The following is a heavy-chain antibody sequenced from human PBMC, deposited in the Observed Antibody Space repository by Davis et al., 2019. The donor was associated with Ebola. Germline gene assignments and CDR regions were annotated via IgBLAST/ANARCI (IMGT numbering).Heavy chain of an antibody. J-gene: IGHJ6*04. CDR2: ISFNNGNT. CDR1: GYTYTTYG. CDR3: AVDSSGFYESGFYYYGLDV. D-gene: IGHD3-22*01. V-gene: IGHV1-18*01. Sequence: AASVKVSCKTSGYTYTTYGISWVRQAPGQGLEWMGWISFNNGNTNYVQKLQGRVTMTTDTSTSTAYMELRSLRSDDTAVYYCAVDSSGFYESGFYYYGLDVWGKGTAVTVSS.